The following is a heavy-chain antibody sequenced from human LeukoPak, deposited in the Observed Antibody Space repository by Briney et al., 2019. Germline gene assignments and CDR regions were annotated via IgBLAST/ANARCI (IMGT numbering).Heavy chain of an antibody. Sequence: GGSLRVSCAASGFTFSSYGMHWVRQDPGKGLEWVAVISYDGSNKYYADSVKGRFTISRDNSKNTLYLQMNSLRAEDTAVYYCAKDFTSGWTADLFDYWGQGTLVTVSS. CDR2: ISYDGSNK. CDR3: AKDFTSGWTADLFDY. CDR1: GFTFSSYG. D-gene: IGHD6-19*01. V-gene: IGHV3-30*18. J-gene: IGHJ4*02.